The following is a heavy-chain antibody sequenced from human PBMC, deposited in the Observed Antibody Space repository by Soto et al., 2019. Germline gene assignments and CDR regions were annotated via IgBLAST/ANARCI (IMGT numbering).Heavy chain of an antibody. CDR1: RLTFSSYG. CDR2: ISYDESKK. Sequence: QVQLVESGGGVVQPGMSLRLSCGASRLTFSSYGMHWVRQAPGKGLEWVALISYDESKKYYADSVKGRFTISRDNSKNTLYLQMDSLRAEDTAVYYCAKDRRRGSYGYGAFDMWGQGTMVTVSS. J-gene: IGHJ3*02. D-gene: IGHD3-16*01. CDR3: AKDRRRGSYGYGAFDM. V-gene: IGHV3-30*18.